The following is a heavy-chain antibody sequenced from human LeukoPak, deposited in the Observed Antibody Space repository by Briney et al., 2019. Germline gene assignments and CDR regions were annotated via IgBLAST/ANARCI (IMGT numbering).Heavy chain of an antibody. Sequence: SETLSLTCAVSGGSFSSGGYSWSWLRQPPGKGLEWIGYIYYSGSTNYNPSLKSRVTISVDTSKNQFSLKLSSVTAADTAVYYCARVNYCSSTSCFFSGRYYYYYMDVWGKGTTVTVSS. V-gene: IGHV4-61*08. J-gene: IGHJ6*03. D-gene: IGHD2-2*01. CDR3: ARVNYCSSTSCFFSGRYYYYYMDV. CDR2: IYYSGST. CDR1: GGSFSSGGYS.